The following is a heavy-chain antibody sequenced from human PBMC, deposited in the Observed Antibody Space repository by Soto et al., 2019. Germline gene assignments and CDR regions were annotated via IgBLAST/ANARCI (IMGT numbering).Heavy chain of an antibody. CDR3: ARAGGTTVTGLWHFDS. CDR2: IWYDGTQK. CDR1: GFTFNTYS. D-gene: IGHD4-17*01. J-gene: IGHJ4*02. V-gene: IGHV3-33*01. Sequence: GGSLRLSCEASGFTFNTYSMHWVRQPPGKGLEWLAAIWYDGTQKYYADSVKGRFIISRDNSKKTLYLEMNSLRAEDTAVYYCARAGGTTVTGLWHFDSWGQGTLVTAPQ.